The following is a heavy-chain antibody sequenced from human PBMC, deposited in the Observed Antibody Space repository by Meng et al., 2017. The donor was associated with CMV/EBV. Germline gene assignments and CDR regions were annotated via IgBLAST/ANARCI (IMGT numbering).Heavy chain of an antibody. Sequence: FHFSRYGMHWVRQAPGKGLEWVAVISYDGSNKYYADSVKGRFTISRDNSKNTLYLQMNSLRAEDTAVYYCARGTYGDYEGSASAANYWGQGTLVTVSS. CDR3: ARGTYGDYEGSASAANY. V-gene: IGHV3-30*03. CDR2: ISYDGSNK. J-gene: IGHJ4*02. CDR1: FHFSRYG. D-gene: IGHD4-17*01.